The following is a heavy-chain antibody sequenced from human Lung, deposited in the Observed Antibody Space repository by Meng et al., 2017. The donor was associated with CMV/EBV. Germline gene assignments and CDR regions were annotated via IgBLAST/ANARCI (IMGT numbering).Heavy chain of an antibody. D-gene: IGHD3-16*01. CDR2: INPNSGGT. CDR1: GYTFTGYY. CDR3: ARDRDYVWGSYPDY. Sequence: QVQLVQSGAEVXXXXXSVKVSXKASGYTFTGYYMHWVRQAPGQGLEWMGWINPNSGGTNYAQKFQGRVTMTRDTSISTAYMELSRLRSDDTAVYYCARDRDYVWGSYPDYWGQGTLVTVSS. V-gene: IGHV1-2*02. J-gene: IGHJ4*02.